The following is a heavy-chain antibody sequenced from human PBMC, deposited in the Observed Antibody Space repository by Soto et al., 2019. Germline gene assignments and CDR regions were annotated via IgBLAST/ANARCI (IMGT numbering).Heavy chain of an antibody. CDR1: GFTFTGAW. CDR3: SADLPDWGAYAFDY. CDR2: VKSKVDGGSI. V-gene: IGHV3-15*07. J-gene: IGHJ4*02. Sequence: GGSLRLSCTASGFTFTGAWMNWVRQAPGKGLEWVGRVKSKVDGGSIDYAAPVRGRFTISRDDSRSTVDLQMNSLSAEDSAMYYCSADLPDWGAYAFDYWGQGALVTVSS. D-gene: IGHD3-16*01.